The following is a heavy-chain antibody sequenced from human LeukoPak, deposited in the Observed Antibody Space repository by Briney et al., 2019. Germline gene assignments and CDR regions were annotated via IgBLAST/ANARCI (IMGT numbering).Heavy chain of an antibody. D-gene: IGHD3-10*01. CDR1: GFTFSTYS. Sequence: GGSLRLSCAASGFTFSTYSMNWVRQAPGKGLEWVSYIGANSAIFHADSVKGRFTISRDNAKNSLSLRMNILRDDATALYYCAREGYYGAFDIWGQGTMATVSS. J-gene: IGHJ3*02. CDR2: IGANSAI. CDR3: AREGYYGAFDI. V-gene: IGHV3-48*02.